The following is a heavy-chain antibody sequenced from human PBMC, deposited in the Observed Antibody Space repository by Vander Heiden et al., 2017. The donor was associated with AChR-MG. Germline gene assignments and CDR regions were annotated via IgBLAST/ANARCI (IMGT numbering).Heavy chain of an antibody. V-gene: IGHV3-23*01. CDR1: GFTFRRYA. CDR2: ISGSGGST. CDR3: ANYRIFGARSGGYPDY. D-gene: IGHD2-15*01. J-gene: IGHJ4*02. Sequence: EVQLLESGGGLVQPGGSLRLSCAASGFTFRRYAMSWVRQAPGKGLEWVSAISGSGGSTYYADSVKGRFTISRDNSKNTLYLQMNSLRAEDTAVYYCANYRIFGARSGGYPDYWGQGTLVTVSS.